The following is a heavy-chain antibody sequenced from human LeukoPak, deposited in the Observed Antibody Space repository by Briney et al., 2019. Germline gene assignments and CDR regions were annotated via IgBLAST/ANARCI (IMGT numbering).Heavy chain of an antibody. V-gene: IGHV4-39*07. Sequence: SETLSLTCTVSGGSISTSNYYWGWIRQPPGKGLEWIGNIFYSGSTYYSPSVKSRVTISLDTSRNQFSLKLNSVTAADTAVYYCARRRTGFLLRVTRLGWFDPWGQGTLVTVSS. D-gene: IGHD2-15*01. CDR3: ARRRTGFLLRVTRLGWFDP. J-gene: IGHJ5*02. CDR1: GGSISTSNYY. CDR2: IFYSGST.